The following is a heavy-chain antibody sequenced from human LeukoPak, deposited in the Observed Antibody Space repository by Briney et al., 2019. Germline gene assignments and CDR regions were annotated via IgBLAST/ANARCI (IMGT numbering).Heavy chain of an antibody. CDR2: IYSGGST. J-gene: IGHJ6*02. CDR1: GFTFSGYD. V-gene: IGHV3-53*04. Sequence: GGSLRLSCAASGFTFSGYDMSWVRQAPGKGLEWVSVIYSGGSTYYADSVKGRFTISRHNSKNTLYLQMNSLRAEDTAVYYCARAPGGNDFWSGYLRKDYYYYGMDVWGQGTTVTVSS. CDR3: ARAPGGNDFWSGYLRKDYYYYGMDV. D-gene: IGHD3-3*01.